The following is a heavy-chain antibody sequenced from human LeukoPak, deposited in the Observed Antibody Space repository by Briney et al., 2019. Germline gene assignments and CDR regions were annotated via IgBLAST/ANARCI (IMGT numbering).Heavy chain of an antibody. CDR3: ARAVPDYDFWSGYYKDWFDP. J-gene: IGHJ5*02. Sequence: SETLSLTCTVSGGSISSYYWSWIRQPPGKGLEWIGYIYYSGSTNYNPSLKSRVTISVDTSKNQFSLKLSSVTAADTAVYYCARAVPDYDFWSGYYKDWFDPWGQGTLATVSS. CDR2: IYYSGST. D-gene: IGHD3-3*01. CDR1: GGSISSYY. V-gene: IGHV4-59*01.